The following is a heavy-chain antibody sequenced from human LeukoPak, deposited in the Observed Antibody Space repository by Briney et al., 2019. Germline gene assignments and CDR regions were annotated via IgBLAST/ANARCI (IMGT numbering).Heavy chain of an antibody. J-gene: IGHJ4*02. Sequence: GGSLRLSCAASGLTFSSYGMHWVRQAPGKGLEWVAFIRYDGSNKYYADCVKGRFTISRDNSKNTLYLQMNSLRAEDTAVYYCAKIQLWSPYYFDSWGQGTLVTVSS. CDR2: IRYDGSNK. V-gene: IGHV3-30*02. CDR3: AKIQLWSPYYFDS. D-gene: IGHD5-18*01. CDR1: GLTFSSYG.